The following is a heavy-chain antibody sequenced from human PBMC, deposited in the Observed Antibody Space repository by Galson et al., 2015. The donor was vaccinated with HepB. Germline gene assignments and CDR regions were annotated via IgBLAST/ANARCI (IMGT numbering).Heavy chain of an antibody. CDR2: IDPDGRST. CDR1: GFTFSNYW. V-gene: IGHV3-74*01. D-gene: IGHD2-8*01. J-gene: IGHJ6*02. Sequence: SLRLSCAASGFTFSNYWMDWVRQAPGKGLVWVSQIDPDGRSTSYADSVKGRFTISRENTKNTLYLQMNSLRDEDTAVYYCARGGVPYGLDVWGQGTTVTVSS. CDR3: ARGGVPYGLDV.